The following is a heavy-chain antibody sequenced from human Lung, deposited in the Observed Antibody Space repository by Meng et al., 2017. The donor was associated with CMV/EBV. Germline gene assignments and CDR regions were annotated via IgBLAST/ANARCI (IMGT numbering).Heavy chain of an antibody. CDR1: NLITYE. CDR3: ARGKRDFWSGFIPDWFDP. CDR2: MNPSSGNT. D-gene: IGHD3-3*01. V-gene: IGHV1-8*02. J-gene: IGHJ5*02. Sequence: NLITYEINWVRQATGRGLEWMGWMNPSSGNTVYAQKFQGRVSITRDTSISTFYMELSSLRSEETAVYYCARGKRDFWSGFIPDWFDPWGQGTLVTVSS.